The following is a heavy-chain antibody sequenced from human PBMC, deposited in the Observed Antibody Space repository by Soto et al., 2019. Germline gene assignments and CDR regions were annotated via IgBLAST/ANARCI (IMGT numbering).Heavy chain of an antibody. CDR2: IYHSGST. CDR1: SGSISSSNW. D-gene: IGHD3-3*01. Sequence: QVQLQESGPGLVKPSGTLSLTCAVSSGSISSSNWWSWVRQPPGKRLEWIGEIYHSGSTNYNPSLKSRVTISVDKSKNQFSLKLSSVTSADTAVYYCARVTYYDFWSGYPPHAFDIWGQGTMVTVSS. V-gene: IGHV4-4*02. CDR3: ARVTYYDFWSGYPPHAFDI. J-gene: IGHJ3*02.